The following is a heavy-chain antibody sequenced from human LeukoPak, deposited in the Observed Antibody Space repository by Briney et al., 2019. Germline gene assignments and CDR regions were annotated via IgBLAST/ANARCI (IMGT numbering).Heavy chain of an antibody. CDR1: GITFSSHA. V-gene: IGHV3-23*01. CDR3: ANIGSYLDY. D-gene: IGHD1-26*01. J-gene: IGHJ4*02. CDR2: ISGSGGST. Sequence: PGGSLRLSCAATGITFSSHAMSWVRQAPGKGLEWVSAISGSGGSTYYADSVKGRFTISRDNSKNTLYLQMNSLRAEDTAVYYCANIGSYLDYWGQGTLVTVSS.